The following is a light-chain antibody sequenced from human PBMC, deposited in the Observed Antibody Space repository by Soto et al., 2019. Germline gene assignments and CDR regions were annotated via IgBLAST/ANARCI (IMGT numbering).Light chain of an antibody. J-gene: IGKJ4*01. V-gene: IGKV3-20*01. CDR1: QSVSSSY. CDR2: GAS. Sequence: ESVLTQSPGTLSLSPGERATLSCRASQSVSSSYLAWYQQKPGQAPRLLIYGASSRATGIPDRFSGSGSGTVFTLTISRLEPEDFAVYYCQQYGSSRGLTFGGGTKVEIK. CDR3: QQYGSSRGLT.